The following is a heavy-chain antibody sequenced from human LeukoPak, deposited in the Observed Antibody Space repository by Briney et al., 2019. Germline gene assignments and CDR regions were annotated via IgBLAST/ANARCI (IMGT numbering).Heavy chain of an antibody. J-gene: IGHJ4*02. CDR1: GGSISSYY. D-gene: IGHD3-22*01. V-gene: IGHV4-59*01. CDR3: ARLPYYDSSGYFYLDY. CDR2: IYYSGST. Sequence: SETLSLTCTVSGGSISSYYWSWIRQPPGKGLEWIGYIYYSGSTNYNPSLKSRVTISVDTSKNQFSLKLSSVTAADTAVYYCARLPYYDSSGYFYLDYWGQGTLVTVSS.